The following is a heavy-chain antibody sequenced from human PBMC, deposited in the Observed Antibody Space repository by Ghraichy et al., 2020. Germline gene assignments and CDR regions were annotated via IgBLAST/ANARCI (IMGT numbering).Heavy chain of an antibody. CDR3: ARDQEWRASSSGFDP. V-gene: IGHV4-59*01. Sequence: LSLTCTVSGDSLNNYYWSWIRQAPGKGLEWIGSIYHNGRTKYNPSLKSRVTMSVDTSKNQFSLSLTSVTAADTAVFYCARDQEWRASSSGFDPWGQGTLVSISP. J-gene: IGHJ5*02. CDR1: GDSLNNYY. CDR2: IYHNGRT. D-gene: IGHD2-2*01.